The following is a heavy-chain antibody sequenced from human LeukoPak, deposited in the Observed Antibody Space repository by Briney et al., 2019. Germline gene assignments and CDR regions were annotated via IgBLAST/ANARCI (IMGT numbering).Heavy chain of an antibody. CDR1: GFTFSSYA. Sequence: GGSLRLSCAASGFTFSSYAMHWVRQAPGKGLEWVAVISYDGSKKYYADSVKGRFTISRDNSKNTLYLQMNSLRAEDTAVYYWARDIAVARGYYYYGMDVWGKGTTVTVSS. J-gene: IGHJ6*04. CDR3: ARDIAVARGYYYYGMDV. CDR2: ISYDGSKK. D-gene: IGHD6-19*01. V-gene: IGHV3-30*04.